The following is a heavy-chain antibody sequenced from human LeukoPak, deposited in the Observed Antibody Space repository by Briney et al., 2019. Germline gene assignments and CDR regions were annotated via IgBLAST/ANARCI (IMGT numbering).Heavy chain of an antibody. D-gene: IGHD5-24*01. CDR2: ISSSSSYI. Sequence: GGSLRLSCAASGLTFSSYSMNWVRQAPGKGLEWVSSISSSSSYIYYADSVKGRFTISRDNSKNTLYLQMNSLRAEDTAVYYCARGAEMATILGYFDYWGQGTLVTVAS. J-gene: IGHJ4*02. CDR1: GLTFSSYS. CDR3: ARGAEMATILGYFDY. V-gene: IGHV3-21*01.